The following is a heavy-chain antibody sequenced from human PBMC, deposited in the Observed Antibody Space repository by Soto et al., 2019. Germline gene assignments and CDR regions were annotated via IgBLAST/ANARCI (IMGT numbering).Heavy chain of an antibody. CDR2: ISPYNGHT. J-gene: IGHJ6*02. V-gene: IGHV1-18*04. CDR1: GYIFTGYG. Sequence: QAQVVQSGDEVKKPGASVKVSCKASGYIFTGYGISWVRQAPGQGLEWMGWISPYNGHTEFAQRLQGRLTLTTDTSTTTTFMELSNLRSVDTAVYYCARGGSGYHTGRGFAGTMDVWGQGTTVTVSS. D-gene: IGHD3-22*01. CDR3: ARGGSGYHTGRGFAGTMDV.